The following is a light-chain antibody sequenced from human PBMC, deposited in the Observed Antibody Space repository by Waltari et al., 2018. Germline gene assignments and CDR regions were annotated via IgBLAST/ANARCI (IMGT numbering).Light chain of an antibody. CDR2: GAS. V-gene: IGKV3-20*01. Sequence: EIVLTQSPGTLSLSPGERATLSCRASQAVSTTSLHGYQQKPGQAPRLLIYGASSRATGIPDRFSGSGSGTDFTLTISRLEPEDFAVYYCQQYDSIVLTFGGGTRVEI. CDR1: QAVSTTS. J-gene: IGKJ4*01. CDR3: QQYDSIVLT.